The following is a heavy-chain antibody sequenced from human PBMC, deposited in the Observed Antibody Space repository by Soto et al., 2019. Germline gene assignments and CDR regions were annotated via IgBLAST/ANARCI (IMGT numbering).Heavy chain of an antibody. CDR3: ARESGDWPLNWFDP. V-gene: IGHV3-74*01. Sequence: RRLSCAASGFSFTNHWMHWVRQAPGKGLVWVSRITSDGKSKAYAESVKGRFAISRDNAKNTVYLQMNGLTVEDTAVYYCARESGDWPLNWFDPWGQGTLVTVSS. J-gene: IGHJ5*02. CDR1: GFSFTNHW. CDR2: ITSDGKSK. D-gene: IGHD2-21*02.